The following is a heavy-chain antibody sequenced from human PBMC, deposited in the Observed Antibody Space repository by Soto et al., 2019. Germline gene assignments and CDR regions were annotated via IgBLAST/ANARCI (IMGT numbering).Heavy chain of an antibody. CDR1: GFTFSSSW. D-gene: IGHD6-13*01. Sequence: EVQLVESGGGLVQPGGSLTVPCAASGFTFSSSWMHWVRQAPGKGLVWVSRINSDGSTTTYADSVKGRFTISRDNGKNTLYLQMTSLRAEDTAVYYCGRALGSWADYWGQGTLVTVSS. CDR3: GRALGSWADY. V-gene: IGHV3-74*01. J-gene: IGHJ4*02. CDR2: INSDGSTT.